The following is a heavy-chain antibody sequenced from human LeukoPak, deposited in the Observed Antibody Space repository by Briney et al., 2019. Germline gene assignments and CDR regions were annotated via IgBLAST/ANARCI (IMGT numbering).Heavy chain of an antibody. CDR2: IYTSGST. J-gene: IGHJ4*02. CDR1: GGSISSGSYY. CDR3: ARTPVGYYYDSSGYSDY. D-gene: IGHD3-22*01. Sequence: SSETLSLTCTVSGGSISSGSYYWSWIRQPAGKGLEWIGRIYTSGSTTYNPSLKSRVTISVDTSKNQFSLKLSSVTAADTAVYYCARTPVGYYYDSSGYSDYWGQGTLVTVSS. V-gene: IGHV4-61*02.